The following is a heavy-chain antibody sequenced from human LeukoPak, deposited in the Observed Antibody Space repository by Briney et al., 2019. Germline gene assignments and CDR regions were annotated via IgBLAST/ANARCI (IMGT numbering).Heavy chain of an antibody. CDR1: GFPFSNYG. V-gene: IGHV3-30*18. CDR2: ISYDGTSP. J-gene: IGHJ6*02. CDR3: AKDYKYCDSNSCRDYFYGMDV. D-gene: IGHD2/OR15-2a*01. Sequence: PGRSLRLSCAASGFPFSNYGMHWVRQAPGRGLEWVAVISYDGTSPHYADSVRGRLTISRDNSKNTVYLQVNSLRGEDTAVYYCAKDYKYCDSNSCRDYFYGMDVWGQGTAVIVS.